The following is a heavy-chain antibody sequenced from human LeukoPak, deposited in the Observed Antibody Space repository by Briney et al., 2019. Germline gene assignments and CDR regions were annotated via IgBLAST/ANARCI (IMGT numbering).Heavy chain of an antibody. Sequence: GGSLRLSCAASGFTFSNYAMSWVRQAPGKGLEWVSVISGSGDTTYYADTVKGRFTISRDNSRSTLYLQMNSLRAGDTAVYYCANLWVTGMDNWGQGTLVTVSS. J-gene: IGHJ4*02. CDR3: ANLWVTGMDN. CDR1: GFTFSNYA. D-gene: IGHD2-21*02. V-gene: IGHV3-23*01. CDR2: ISGSGDTT.